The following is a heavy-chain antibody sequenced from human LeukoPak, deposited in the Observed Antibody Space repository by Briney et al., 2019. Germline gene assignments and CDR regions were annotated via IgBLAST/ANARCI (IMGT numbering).Heavy chain of an antibody. V-gene: IGHV3-7*01. CDR3: ARSAGSSGWYEGYYFDY. D-gene: IGHD6-13*01. CDR2: IKQDGSEK. J-gene: IGHJ4*02. Sequence: GGSLRLSCAASGFTFSSYWMSWVRQAPGKGLELVANIKQDGSEKYYVDSVKGRFTISRDNAKISLYLQMNSLRAEDTAIYYCARSAGSSGWYEGYYFDYWGQGTLVTVSS. CDR1: GFTFSSYW.